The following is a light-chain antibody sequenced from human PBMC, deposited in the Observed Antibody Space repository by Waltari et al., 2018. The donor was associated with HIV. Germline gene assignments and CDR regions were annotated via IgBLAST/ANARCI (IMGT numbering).Light chain of an antibody. CDR1: QSISTW. CDR3: QQYKSTPWM. J-gene: IGKJ1*01. V-gene: IGKV1-5*03. CDR2: AAS. Sequence: DTQMTQSPSTVSASIGDRVTITCRASQSISTWLAWYQLKPGKVPKLLIHAASSLESGVSTRFSGSGSGTEFTLTINGLQPDDSATYFCQQYKSTPWMFGQGTKVEIK.